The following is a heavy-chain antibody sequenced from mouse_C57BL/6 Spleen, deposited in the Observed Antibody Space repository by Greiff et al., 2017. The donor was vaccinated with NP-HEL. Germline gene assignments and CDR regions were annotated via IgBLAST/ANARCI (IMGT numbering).Heavy chain of an antibody. Sequence: VQLQQSGPELVKPGASVKISCKASGYTFTDYYMNWVKQSHGKSLEWIGDINPNNGGTSYNQKFKGKATLTVDKSSSTAYMELRSLTSEDSAVYYCARGDYYGSSGWFAYWGQGTLVTVSA. CDR1: GYTFTDYY. J-gene: IGHJ3*01. CDR3: ARGDYYGSSGWFAY. V-gene: IGHV1-26*01. D-gene: IGHD1-1*01. CDR2: INPNNGGT.